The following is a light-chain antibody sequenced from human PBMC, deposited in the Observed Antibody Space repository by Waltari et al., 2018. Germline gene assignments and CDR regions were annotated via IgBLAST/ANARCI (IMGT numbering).Light chain of an antibody. J-gene: IGLJ3*02. CDR3: QSFDNSLGGWV. V-gene: IGLV1-40*01. CDR2: RNT. Sequence: QSVLTQPPSVSGAPGQRVTISCTGSSSNIGAGYDVHWYQQLPGTAHKLLIYRNTNRPSGVPDRFSGSKSGTSASLASTGLQAEDEADYYSQSFDNSLGGWVFGGGTKLTVL. CDR1: SSNIGAGYD.